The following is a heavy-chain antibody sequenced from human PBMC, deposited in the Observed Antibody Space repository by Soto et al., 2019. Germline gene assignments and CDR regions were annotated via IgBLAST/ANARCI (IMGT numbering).Heavy chain of an antibody. Sequence: EVQLLESGGGLAQAGGSLRLSCAASGFNFRIYAMNWVRQAPGKGLEWVSVMIGDGTSWDYTDSVRGRFTISRDNSKNPLHLQMNSLRAEDTPVYYCAKDLRPDGRYDLDYWGQRTLVTVSS. D-gene: IGHD1-26*01. CDR3: AKDLRPDGRYDLDY. V-gene: IGHV3-23*01. J-gene: IGHJ4*02. CDR2: MIGDGTSW. CDR1: GFNFRIYA.